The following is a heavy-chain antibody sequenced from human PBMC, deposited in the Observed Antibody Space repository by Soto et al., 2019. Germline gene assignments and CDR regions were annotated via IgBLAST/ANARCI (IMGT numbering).Heavy chain of an antibody. J-gene: IGHJ6*02. CDR3: ARVLYYGSGSYSPYGMAV. V-gene: IGHV1-69*01. D-gene: IGHD3-10*01. Sequence: QVQLVQSGAEVKKPGSSVKVSCKTSGVSFNNNGIGWVRQAPGHGLEGVGGVSPPFRTSNYARKFQGRISITADASTGTVNMELSSLTSEDTAQYYCARVLYYGSGSYSPYGMAVWGQGTTVTVSS. CDR1: GVSFNNNG. CDR2: VSPPFRTS.